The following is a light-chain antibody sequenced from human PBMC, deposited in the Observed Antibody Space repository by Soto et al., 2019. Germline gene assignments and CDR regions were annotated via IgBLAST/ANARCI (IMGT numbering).Light chain of an antibody. V-gene: IGLV2-14*01. Sequence: QSALTQPASVSGSPGQSITISCTGTSSDVGGYNYVSWYQQHPGKAPKLMIYDVSNRPSGVSNRFSGSKSGNTASLTISGLQAEDEADYSCSSYTSRSTVVFGGGTKVTVL. CDR1: SSDVGGYNY. CDR2: DVS. J-gene: IGLJ2*01. CDR3: SSYTSRSTVV.